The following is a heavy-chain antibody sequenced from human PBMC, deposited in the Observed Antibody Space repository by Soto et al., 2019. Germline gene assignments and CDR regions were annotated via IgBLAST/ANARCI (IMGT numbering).Heavy chain of an antibody. V-gene: IGHV3-48*01. D-gene: IGHD5-18*01. J-gene: IGHJ4*02. CDR2: ISSSSTI. CDR3: ARDSGYSYGPFDY. Sequence: GGSLRLSCAASGFTFSSYSMNWVRQAPGRGLEWVSYISSSSTIYYADSVKGRFTISRDNAKNSLYLQMNSLRAEDTAVYYCARDSGYSYGPFDYWGQGTLVTVSS. CDR1: GFTFSSYS.